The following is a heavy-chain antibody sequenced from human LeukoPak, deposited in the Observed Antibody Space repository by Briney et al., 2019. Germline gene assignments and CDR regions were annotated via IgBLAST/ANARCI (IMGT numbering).Heavy chain of an antibody. CDR3: TTSYYDSSGYHN. V-gene: IGHV3-15*01. CDR1: GFTFSNAW. J-gene: IGHJ4*02. CDR2: IKSKTDGGTT. D-gene: IGHD3-22*01. Sequence: GGSLRLSCAASGFTFSNAWMSWVRQAPGKGLEWVGRIKSKTDGGTTEYAAPVKRRLTISRDDSKNTLYLQMNSLKTEDTAVYYCTTSYYDSSGYHNWGQGTLVTVSS.